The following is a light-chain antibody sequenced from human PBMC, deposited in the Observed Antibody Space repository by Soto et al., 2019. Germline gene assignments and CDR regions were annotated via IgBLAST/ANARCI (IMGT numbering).Light chain of an antibody. Sequence: QSVLTQPASVSGSPGQSIAISCTGTSSDAGGYNYVSWYQQHPGKAPKLILCDVSNRPSGVSDRFSGSKSGNTASLTISGLQTEDEADYYCSSYTTSSTYVFGTGTKVTVL. V-gene: IGLV2-14*01. J-gene: IGLJ1*01. CDR2: DVS. CDR3: SSYTTSSTYV. CDR1: SSDAGGYNY.